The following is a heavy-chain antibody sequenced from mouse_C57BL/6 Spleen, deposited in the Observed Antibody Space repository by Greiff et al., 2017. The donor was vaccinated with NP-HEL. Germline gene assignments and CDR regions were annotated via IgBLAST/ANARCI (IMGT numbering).Heavy chain of an antibody. CDR1: GYSITSGYY. J-gene: IGHJ2*01. CDR2: ISYDGSN. V-gene: IGHV3-6*01. D-gene: IGHD2-5*01. Sequence: EVKLMESGPGLVKPSQSLSLTCSVTGYSITSGYYWNWIRQFPGNKLEWMGYISYDGSNNYNPSLKNRISITRDTSKNQFFLKLNSVTTEDTATYYCARGGYSKEGGDYFDYWGQGTTLTVSS. CDR3: ARGGYSKEGGDYFDY.